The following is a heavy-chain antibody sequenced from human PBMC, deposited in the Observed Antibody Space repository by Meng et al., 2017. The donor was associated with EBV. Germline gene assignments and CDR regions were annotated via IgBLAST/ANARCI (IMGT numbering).Heavy chain of an antibody. J-gene: IGHJ4*02. CDR2: FLPTLGAP. CDR3: ASESGRGYTPDY. Sequence: QVQLVQSAAEGKKPGSSVKVSCKTSGGPFRNYAISWLRQAPGQGLEWLGGFLPTLGAPNYAQKFHGRVSITADESTSTHYMDLSSLRSEDTAVYYCASESGRGYTPDYWGQGTLVTVSS. CDR1: GGPFRNYA. D-gene: IGHD3-10*01. V-gene: IGHV1-69*01.